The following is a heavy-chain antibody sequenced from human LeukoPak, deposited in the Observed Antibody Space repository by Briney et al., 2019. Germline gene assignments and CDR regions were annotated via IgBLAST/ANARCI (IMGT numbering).Heavy chain of an antibody. V-gene: IGHV4-4*02. D-gene: IGHD2-15*01. CDR3: ARELVVVAATALFDY. CDR1: GVSITSGNW. CDR2: IYHSGSI. Sequence: SETLSLTCGVSGVSITSGNWWSWVRQPPGKGLEWIGEIYHSGSINYNPSLKSRVTISVDKSKNQFSLKLSSVTAADTAVYYCARELVVVAATALFDYWGQGTLVTVSS. J-gene: IGHJ4*02.